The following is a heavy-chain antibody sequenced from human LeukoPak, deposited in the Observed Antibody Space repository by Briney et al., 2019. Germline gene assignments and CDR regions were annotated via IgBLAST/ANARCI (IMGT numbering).Heavy chain of an antibody. CDR1: GFIFSTYG. Sequence: SGGSLRLSCAASGFIFSTYGMHWVRQAPGKGLEWVTFIQYDGGNKNYADSVRGRFTISRDNSKNTLYLQMNSLRAEDTAVYYCARTIPPSYGHDYWGQGTLVTVSS. CDR2: IQYDGGNK. D-gene: IGHD5-18*01. J-gene: IGHJ4*02. V-gene: IGHV3-30*02. CDR3: ARTIPPSYGHDY.